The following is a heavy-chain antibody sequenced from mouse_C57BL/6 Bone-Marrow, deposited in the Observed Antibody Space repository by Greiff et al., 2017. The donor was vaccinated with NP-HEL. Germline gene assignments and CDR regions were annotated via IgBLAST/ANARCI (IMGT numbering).Heavy chain of an antibody. J-gene: IGHJ1*03. Sequence: EVKLMESGPGLVKPSQTVFLTCTVTGISITTGNYRWSWIRQFPGNKLEWIGYIYYSGTITYKPSLTSRSTIITHTPKNQFFLEMNSLAAEDTATKYDARDSNYGSYWYFGVRGTGGTVTVAS. V-gene: IGHV3-5*01. D-gene: IGHD2-5*01. CDR2: IYYSGTI. CDR1: GISITTGNYR. CDR3: ARDSNYGSYWYFGV.